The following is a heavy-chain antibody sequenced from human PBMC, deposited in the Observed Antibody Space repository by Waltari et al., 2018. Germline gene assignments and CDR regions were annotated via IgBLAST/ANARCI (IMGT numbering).Heavy chain of an antibody. D-gene: IGHD5-12*01. Sequence: QLQLQESGPRLVRPSETLSLICRVSGVSITSNRHYWAWIRQSPGQGLEWIGTVSYIGTNYTTPSLKSRVSVSRDTSKNQVSLILGSVTAADMAVYYCATYIGASVGTAAFDVWGQGTMVTVSS. CDR1: GVSITSNRHY. CDR2: VSYIGTN. CDR3: ATYIGASVGTAAFDV. J-gene: IGHJ3*01. V-gene: IGHV4-39*01.